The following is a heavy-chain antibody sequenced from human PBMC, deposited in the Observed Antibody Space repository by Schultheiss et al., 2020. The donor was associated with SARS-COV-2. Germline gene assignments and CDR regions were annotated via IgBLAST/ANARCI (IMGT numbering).Heavy chain of an antibody. D-gene: IGHD2-15*01. CDR1: GFTFSTYS. CDR2: ISYDGSNK. CDR3: ARDRAPRLQYYYYYYGMDV. V-gene: IGHV3-30*06. Sequence: GGSLRLSCAASGFTFSTYSMNWVRQAPGKGLEWVAVISYDGSNKYYADSVKGRFTISRDNSKNTLYLQMNSLRAEDTAVYYCARDRAPRLQYYYYYYGMDVWGQGTTVTVSS. J-gene: IGHJ6*02.